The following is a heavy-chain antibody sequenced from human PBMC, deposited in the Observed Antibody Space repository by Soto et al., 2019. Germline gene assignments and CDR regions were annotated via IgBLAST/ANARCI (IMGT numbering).Heavy chain of an antibody. V-gene: IGHV3-23*01. CDR1: GFTFSSYA. CDR3: AKAQYQLLQEFDY. CDR2: ISGSGGST. Sequence: GGSLRLSCAASGFTFSSYAMSWVRQAPGKGLEWVSAISGSGGSTYYADSVKGRFTISRDNAKNTLYLQMNSLRAEDTAVYYCAKAQYQLLQEFDYWGQGTLVTVSS. J-gene: IGHJ4*02. D-gene: IGHD2-2*01.